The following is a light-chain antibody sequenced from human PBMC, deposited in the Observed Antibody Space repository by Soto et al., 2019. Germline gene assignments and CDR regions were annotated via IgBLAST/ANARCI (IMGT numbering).Light chain of an antibody. CDR2: GAS. V-gene: IGKV3-15*01. CDR1: QSISSN. Sequence: DIVMTQSPATLSVSPGERATLSCRASQSISSNLAWYQQKPGQAPRLLIDGASTRATGISARFSGSGSGTEFTLTISSLQSEDLAVYYCQQYNSWPLTFGQGTRLEIK. CDR3: QQYNSWPLT. J-gene: IGKJ5*01.